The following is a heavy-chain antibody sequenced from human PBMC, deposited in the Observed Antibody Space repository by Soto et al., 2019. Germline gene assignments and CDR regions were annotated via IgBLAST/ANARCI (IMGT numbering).Heavy chain of an antibody. D-gene: IGHD4-17*01. V-gene: IGHV4-59*01. CDR3: ARALYGGYDY. CDR1: GGSISSYY. CDR2: IYYSGST. J-gene: IGHJ4*02. Sequence: PSETPSLTCTVSGGSISSYYWSWIRQPPGKGLEWIGYIYYSGSTNYNPSLKSRVTISVDTSKNQFSLKLSSVTAADTAVYYCARALYGGYDYWGQGTLVTVSS.